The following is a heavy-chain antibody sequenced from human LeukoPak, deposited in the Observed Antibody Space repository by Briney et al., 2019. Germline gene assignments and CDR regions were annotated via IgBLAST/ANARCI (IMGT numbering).Heavy chain of an antibody. D-gene: IGHD2-15*01. Sequence: PGGSLRLSCAASGFTVSSNYMSWVRQAPGKGLEWVSTIYSGGSTYYADSVKGRFTISRDNSKNSLSLQMDSLRAEDTAIYYCAREGGRGSSNLDYFDYWGQGMLVTVSS. CDR2: IYSGGST. CDR1: GFTVSSNY. CDR3: AREGGRGSSNLDYFDY. J-gene: IGHJ4*02. V-gene: IGHV3-53*01.